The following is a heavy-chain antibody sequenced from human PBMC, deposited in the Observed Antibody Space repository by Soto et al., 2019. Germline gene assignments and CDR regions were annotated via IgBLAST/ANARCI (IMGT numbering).Heavy chain of an antibody. CDR2: MNPNSGNT. Sequence: QVQLVQSGAEVKKPGASVKVSCKASGYTFTSHDINWVRQATGQGLERMGWMNPNSGNTGYAQKFQGRVTMTRNTSITTAYMELSSLRSEDTAVYYCARWDYGVYARFDFWGQGTLVTVSS. D-gene: IGHD4-17*01. CDR3: ARWDYGVYARFDF. J-gene: IGHJ4*02. CDR1: GYTFTSHD. V-gene: IGHV1-8*01.